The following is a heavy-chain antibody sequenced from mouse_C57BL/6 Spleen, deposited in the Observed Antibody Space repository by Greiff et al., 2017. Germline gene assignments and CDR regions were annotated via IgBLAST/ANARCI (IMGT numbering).Heavy chain of an antibody. Sequence: VQLQQSGAELARPGASVKLSCKASGYTFTSYGISWVKQRTGRGLEWIGEIYPRSGNTSYNEKFNGKATLTADKSSSTAYMELRSLTSEDSAVYFCAIIYYDYEGYFDYWGQGTTLTVSS. J-gene: IGHJ2*01. CDR1: GYTFTSYG. CDR3: AIIYYDYEGYFDY. D-gene: IGHD2-4*01. V-gene: IGHV1-81*01. CDR2: IYPRSGNT.